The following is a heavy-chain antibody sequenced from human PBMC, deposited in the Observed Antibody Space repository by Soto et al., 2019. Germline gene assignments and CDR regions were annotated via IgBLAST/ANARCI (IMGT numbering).Heavy chain of an antibody. V-gene: IGHV4-38-2*01. CDR1: GYSISSGYY. CDR2: IYHSGST. CDR3: ARVFYDYVWGSYPGFDY. J-gene: IGHJ4*02. D-gene: IGHD3-16*02. Sequence: PSETLSLTCAVSGYSISSGYYWGWIRQPPGKGLEWIGSIYHSGSTYYNPSLKSRVTISVDTSKNQFSLKLSSVTAADTAVYYCARVFYDYVWGSYPGFDYWGQGTLVTSPQ.